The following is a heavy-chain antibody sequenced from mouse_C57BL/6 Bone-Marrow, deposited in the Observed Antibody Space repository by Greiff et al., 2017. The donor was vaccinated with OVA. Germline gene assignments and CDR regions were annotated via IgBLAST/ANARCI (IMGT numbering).Heavy chain of an antibody. CDR3: ARENYYGSSYHFDY. V-gene: IGHV1-81*01. CDR2: IYPRSGNT. CDR1: GYTFTSYG. Sequence: QVQLQQSGAELARPGASVKLSCKASGYTFTSYGISWVKQRTGQGLEWIGEIYPRSGNTYSHEKFKGKATLTADKSSSTAYMELRSLTSEDSAVYFCARENYYGSSYHFDYWGQGTTLTVSS. D-gene: IGHD1-1*01. J-gene: IGHJ2*01.